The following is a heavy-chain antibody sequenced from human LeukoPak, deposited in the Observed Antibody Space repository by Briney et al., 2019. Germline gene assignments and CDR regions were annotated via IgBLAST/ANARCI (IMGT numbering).Heavy chain of an antibody. CDR1: GGSILTTNW. J-gene: IGHJ4*02. CDR3: ARESGAFSPFGF. Sequence: SETLSLTCAVSGGSILTTNWWSWVRQPPGKGLEWIGEVHLSGASNYNPSLKRRVSMSIDKSRNQLSLELTSVTAADTAIYYCARESGAFSPFGFWGEGTRVTVSS. CDR2: VHLSGAS. V-gene: IGHV4-4*02. D-gene: IGHD1-26*01.